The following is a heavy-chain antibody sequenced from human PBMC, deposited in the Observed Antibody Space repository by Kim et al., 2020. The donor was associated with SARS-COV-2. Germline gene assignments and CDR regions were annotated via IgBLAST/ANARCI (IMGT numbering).Heavy chain of an antibody. CDR3: ARGFSGDSSGYYSSLAFDI. CDR2: IKQDGSEK. Sequence: GGSLRLSCAASGFTFSSYWMSWVRQAPGKGLEWVANIKQDGSEKYYVDSVKGRFTISRDNAKNSLYLQMNSLRAEDTAVYYCARGFSGDSSGYYSSLAFDIWGQGTMVTVSS. J-gene: IGHJ3*02. V-gene: IGHV3-7*01. D-gene: IGHD3-22*01. CDR1: GFTFSSYW.